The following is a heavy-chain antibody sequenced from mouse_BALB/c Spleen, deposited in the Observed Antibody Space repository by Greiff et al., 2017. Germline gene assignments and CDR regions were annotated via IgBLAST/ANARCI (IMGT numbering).Heavy chain of an antibody. Sequence: EVQLVESGGGLVKPGGSLKLSCAASGFTFSSYAMSWVRQTPEKRLEWVATISSGGSYTYYPDSVKGRFTISIDNAKNTLYLQMSSLRSEDTAMYYCARFYYRYDEGYAMDYWGQGTSVTVSS. CDR2: ISSGGSYT. J-gene: IGHJ4*01. CDR3: ARFYYRYDEGYAMDY. V-gene: IGHV5-9-3*01. CDR1: GFTFSSYA. D-gene: IGHD2-14*01.